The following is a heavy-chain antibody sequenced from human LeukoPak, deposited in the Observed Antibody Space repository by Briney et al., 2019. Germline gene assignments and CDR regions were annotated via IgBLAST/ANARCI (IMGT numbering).Heavy chain of an antibody. V-gene: IGHV4-34*01. J-gene: IGHJ4*02. Sequence: TPSETLSLTCAVYGGSFSGYYWSWIRQPPGKGLEWIGEINHSGSTNYNPSLKSRVTISVDTSKNQFSLKLSSVTAADTAVYYCARSQYWSSTRCYKLFDYWGQGTLVTVSS. CDR1: GGSFSGYY. D-gene: IGHD2-2*02. CDR3: ARSQYWSSTRCYKLFDY. CDR2: INHSGST.